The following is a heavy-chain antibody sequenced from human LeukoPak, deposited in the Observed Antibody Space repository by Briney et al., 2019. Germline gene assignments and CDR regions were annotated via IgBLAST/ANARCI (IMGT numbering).Heavy chain of an antibody. Sequence: GGSLRLSCAASGFTFSSYGMHWVRQAPGKGLEWVAFIRYDGSNKYYADSVKGRFTISRDNSKNTLYLQMNSLRTEDTAVYYCTTSAGSYYSAWGQGTLVTVSS. D-gene: IGHD1-26*01. V-gene: IGHV3-30*02. CDR2: IRYDGSNK. CDR3: TTSAGSYYSA. J-gene: IGHJ5*02. CDR1: GFTFSSYG.